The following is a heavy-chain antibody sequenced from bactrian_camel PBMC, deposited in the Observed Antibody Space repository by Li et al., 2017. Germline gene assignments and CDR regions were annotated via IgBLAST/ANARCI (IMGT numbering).Heavy chain of an antibody. D-gene: IGHD2*01. J-gene: IGHJ6*01. CDR1: GFTFSSYA. V-gene: IGHV3S40*01. CDR2: VGSGESCT. Sequence: VQLVESGGGLVQPGGSLRLSCAASGFTFSSYAMMWFRQAPGKELEWVAIVGSGESCTYYADSVKGRFTISRDNAKNTVYLQMNSLKAEDTAVYYCVREPNSGSYYYTSQIFGYRGQGTQVTVS. CDR3: VREPNSGSYYYTSQIFGY.